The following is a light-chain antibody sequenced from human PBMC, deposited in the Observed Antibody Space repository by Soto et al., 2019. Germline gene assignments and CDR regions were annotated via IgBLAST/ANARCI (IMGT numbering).Light chain of an antibody. CDR3: QQYIKWPRT. V-gene: IGKV3-15*01. J-gene: IGKJ2*01. CDR1: QSISTI. CDR2: GAS. Sequence: EIVMTQSPATLSVSPGERATLSCRASQSISTILAWYQQRPGQAPRLLMYGASTRAAGITARFSGSGSGTEFTLTISSLQSEDFAVYYCQQYIKWPRTFGQGTKLEIK.